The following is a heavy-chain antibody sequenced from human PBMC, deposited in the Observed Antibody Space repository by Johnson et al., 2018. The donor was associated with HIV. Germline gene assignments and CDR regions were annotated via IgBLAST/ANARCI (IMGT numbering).Heavy chain of an antibody. CDR3: AKGEQVWSVASAFDI. CDR1: GFMVSSHY. CDR2: IYSDGSST. Sequence: VQLVESGGGLIQPGGSLRLSCAASGFMVSSHYMSWVRQAPGKGLEWVSLIYSDGSSTSYADSVKGRFTISRDNAKNTLYLQMDSLGAEDTAVYYCAKGEQVWSVASAFDIWG. D-gene: IGHD5-18*01. V-gene: IGHV3-53*01. J-gene: IGHJ3*02.